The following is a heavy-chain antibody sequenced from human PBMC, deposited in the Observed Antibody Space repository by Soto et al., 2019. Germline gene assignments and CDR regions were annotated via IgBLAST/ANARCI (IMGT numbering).Heavy chain of an antibody. J-gene: IGHJ6*02. CDR3: ARGAPACGLDV. CDR2: IYHDGRA. V-gene: IGHV4-31*03. CDR1: GGSISSGGYY. Sequence: QVQLQESGPGLVKPSQTLSLSCTVSGGSISSGGYYWSWIRQHPGKGLEWIGYIYHDGRAYYNPSLKSRVTVSVATSKNRFSLNLNSVTAADTAGYYCARGAPACGLDVWGQGTTVTVSS.